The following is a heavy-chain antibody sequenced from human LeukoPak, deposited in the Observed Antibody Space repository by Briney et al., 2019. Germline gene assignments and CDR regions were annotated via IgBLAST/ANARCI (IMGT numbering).Heavy chain of an antibody. Sequence: ASVKVSCKASGYTFTSYSISWVRQAPGQGLEWMGSISAYNGNTNYAQKLQGRVTMTTDTTTSTAYMELRNLRSDDAAVYYCAAGRATVTHPGYWGQGTLVTVSS. CDR1: GYTFTSYS. D-gene: IGHD4-17*01. CDR2: ISAYNGNT. CDR3: AAGRATVTHPGY. J-gene: IGHJ4*02. V-gene: IGHV1-18*01.